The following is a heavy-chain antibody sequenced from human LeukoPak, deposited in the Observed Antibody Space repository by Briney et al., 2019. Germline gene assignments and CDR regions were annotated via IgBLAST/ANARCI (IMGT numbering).Heavy chain of an antibody. CDR1: GFSFSDHY. CDR2: LSNSGSDI. J-gene: IGHJ4*02. D-gene: IGHD1-1*01. V-gene: IGHV3-11*01. CDR3: AKGGRKLERPNQFDY. Sequence: PGGSLRLSCVVSGFSFSDHYMTWIRQAPGKGLEYISYLSNSGSDIFHADSVKGRFSISRDNAKNSVYLQMNSLRAEDTAVYYCAKGGRKLERPNQFDYWGQGTLVTVSS.